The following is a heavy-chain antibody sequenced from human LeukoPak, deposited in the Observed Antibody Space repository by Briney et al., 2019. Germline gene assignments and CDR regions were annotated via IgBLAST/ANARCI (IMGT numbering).Heavy chain of an antibody. J-gene: IGHJ4*02. CDR3: ARVDGDGYNIPDY. Sequence: ASETLSLTCAVYGESFSSYYWSWIRQPPGKGLEWIGEINHSGNTNYNPSLKSRVTISVDTSKNQFSLKLSSVTAADTAVYYCARVDGDGYNIPDYWGQGTLVTVSS. CDR1: GESFSSYY. V-gene: IGHV4-34*01. D-gene: IGHD5-24*01. CDR2: INHSGNT.